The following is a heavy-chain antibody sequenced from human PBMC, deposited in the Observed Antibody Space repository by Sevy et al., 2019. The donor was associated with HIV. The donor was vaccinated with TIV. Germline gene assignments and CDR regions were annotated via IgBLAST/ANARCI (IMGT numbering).Heavy chain of an antibody. CDR1: GFTFSSYE. CDR3: ARDVPYSSSSYYFDY. V-gene: IGHV3-48*03. D-gene: IGHD6-13*01. Sequence: GGSLRLSCAASGFTFSSYEMNWVRQAPGKGLEWVSYISSSGSTIYYADSVKGRFTISRDNAKNSLYLQMNSLRAEDTAVYYCARDVPYSSSSYYFDYWGQGTLVTVSS. CDR2: ISSSGSTI. J-gene: IGHJ4*02.